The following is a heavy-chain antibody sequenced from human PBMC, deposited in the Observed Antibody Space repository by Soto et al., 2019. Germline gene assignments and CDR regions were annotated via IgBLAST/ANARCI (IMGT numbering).Heavy chain of an antibody. CDR3: AKEGPITNWYFDS. V-gene: IGHV3-30*18. CDR2: ISYDGNVA. D-gene: IGHD1-1*01. J-gene: IGHJ4*02. CDR1: GFTFSNYG. Sequence: QVQLVESGGGGVQPGRSLRLSCAASGFTFSNYGMHWVRQAPGKGLEWVIVISYDGNVAYYADSVKGRFTISRDNSKNTRYLQMNSLRTEDTAMYYCAKEGPITNWYFDSWGQGTLVTVSS.